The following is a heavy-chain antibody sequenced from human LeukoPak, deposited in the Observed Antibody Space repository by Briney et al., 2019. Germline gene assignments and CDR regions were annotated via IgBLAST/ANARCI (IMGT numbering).Heavy chain of an antibody. D-gene: IGHD5-24*01. CDR1: GGSISSSSYY. Sequence: SETLSLTCTVSGGSISSSSYYWGWIRQPPGKGLEWIGSIYYSGSTYYNPSLKSRVTISVDTSKNQFSLKLSSVTAADTAVYYCARLKIGWLQFDYWGQGTLVTVSS. V-gene: IGHV4-39*01. CDR2: IYYSGST. CDR3: ARLKIGWLQFDY. J-gene: IGHJ4*02.